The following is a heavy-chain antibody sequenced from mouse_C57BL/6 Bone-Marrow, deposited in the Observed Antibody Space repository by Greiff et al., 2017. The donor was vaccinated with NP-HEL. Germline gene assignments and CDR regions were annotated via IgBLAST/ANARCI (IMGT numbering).Heavy chain of an antibody. J-gene: IGHJ4*01. Sequence: EVKVVESGGGLVKPGGSLKLSCAASGFTFSSYAMSWVRQTPEKRLEWVATISDGGSYTYYPDNVKGRFTISRDNAKNNLYLQMSHLKSEDTAMYYCARYSSGYWGQGTSVTVSS. CDR3: ARYSSGY. D-gene: IGHD3-2*02. CDR2: ISDGGSYT. CDR1: GFTFSSYA. V-gene: IGHV5-4*03.